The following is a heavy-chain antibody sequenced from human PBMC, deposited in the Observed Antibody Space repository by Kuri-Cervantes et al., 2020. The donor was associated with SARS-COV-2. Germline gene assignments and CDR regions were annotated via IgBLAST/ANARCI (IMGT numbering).Heavy chain of an antibody. D-gene: IGHD6-13*01. CDR1: GYTFTNND. CDR3: ARGVGSSWYVDDAFDI. Sequence: AAVKVSCKASGYTFTNNDVNGLRQASGQGLEWMGWMNPDTGNAGYAQKFQGRVTITRITSISTAYMELSSLRFEDAAVYYCARGVGSSWYVDDAFDIWGQGTMVTVSS. CDR2: MNPDTGNA. V-gene: IGHV1-8*03. J-gene: IGHJ3*02.